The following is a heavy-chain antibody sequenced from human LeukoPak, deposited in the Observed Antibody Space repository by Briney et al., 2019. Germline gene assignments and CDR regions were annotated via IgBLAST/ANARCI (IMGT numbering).Heavy chain of an antibody. D-gene: IGHD2-2*01. J-gene: IGHJ5*02. CDR1: GDSVSSNSVT. CDR3: ARRLTQYDCFDP. CDR2: TYYRSTWYN. Sequence: SQTLSLTCAVSGDSVSSNSVTWNWIRQSPSRGLEWLGRTYYRSTWYNDYAVSVRGRITVNPDTSKNQFSLHLNSVTPGDTAVYYCARRLTQYDCFDPWGQGILVTVSS. V-gene: IGHV6-1*01.